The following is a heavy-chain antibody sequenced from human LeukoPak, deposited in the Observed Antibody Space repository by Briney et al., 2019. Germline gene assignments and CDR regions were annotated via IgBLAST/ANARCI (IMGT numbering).Heavy chain of an antibody. Sequence: PGGSLRLSCAASGFTFSSYGMHWVRQAPGKGLEWVAVIWYDGSNKYYADSVKGRFTISRDNSKNTLYLQMNSLRAEDTAVYYCARVYTYYYDSSGYPDWYFDLWGRGTLVTVSS. CDR2: IWYDGSNK. CDR3: ARVYTYYYDSSGYPDWYFDL. D-gene: IGHD3-22*01. V-gene: IGHV3-33*01. CDR1: GFTFSSYG. J-gene: IGHJ2*01.